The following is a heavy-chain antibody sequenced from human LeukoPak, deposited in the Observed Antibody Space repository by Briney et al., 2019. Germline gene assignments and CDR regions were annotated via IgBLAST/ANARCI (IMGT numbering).Heavy chain of an antibody. Sequence: ASVKVSCKASGYTFTSYGISWVRQAPGQGLEWMGKIIPILGITNYAQKFQGRVTITADKSTSTAYMELSSLRSEDTAVYYCARPGIAVAGLEYWGQGTLVTVSS. CDR2: IIPILGIT. V-gene: IGHV1-69*04. J-gene: IGHJ4*02. CDR1: GYTFTSYG. CDR3: ARPGIAVAGLEY. D-gene: IGHD6-19*01.